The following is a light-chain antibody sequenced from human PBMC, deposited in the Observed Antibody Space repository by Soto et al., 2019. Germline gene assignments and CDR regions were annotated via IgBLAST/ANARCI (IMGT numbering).Light chain of an antibody. CDR3: HHFGSLPET. CDR2: SAS. J-gene: IGKJ1*01. Sequence: EIVMTQSPATLSVSPGETATLSCRASQSVSSNLAWYQQKPGRAPRLLFYSASSRATGIPDRFSGSGSGTDFTLTISRLEPEDFAVYYCHHFGSLPETFGQGTKVDIK. V-gene: IGKV3-20*01. CDR1: QSVSSN.